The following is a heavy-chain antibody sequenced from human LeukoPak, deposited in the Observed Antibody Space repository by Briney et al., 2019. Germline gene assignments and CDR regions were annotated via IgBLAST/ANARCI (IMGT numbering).Heavy chain of an antibody. D-gene: IGHD2-15*01. V-gene: IGHV3-30*02. CDR1: GFTFSSYG. Sequence: GGSLRLSCVASGFTFSSYGMHWVRQAPGKGLEWVAFIRYDGSNKYYADSVKGRFTISRDNSKNTLYLQMNSLRAEDTAVYYCAKGPLGYCSGGSCYRFDYWGQGTLVTVSS. CDR3: AKGPLGYCSGGSCYRFDY. J-gene: IGHJ4*02. CDR2: IRYDGSNK.